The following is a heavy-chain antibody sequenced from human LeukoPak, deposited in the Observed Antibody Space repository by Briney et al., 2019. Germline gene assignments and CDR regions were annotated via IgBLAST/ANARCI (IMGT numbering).Heavy chain of an antibody. J-gene: IGHJ4*02. CDR2: ISYDGSNK. V-gene: IGHV3-30*03. Sequence: GGSLRLSCAASGFTFSSYGMHWVRQAPGKGLEWVAVISYDGSNKYYADSVKGRFTISRDNSKNTLYLQMNSLRAEDTAVYYCGGSGYSDYWGQGTLVTVSS. CDR1: GFTFSSYG. D-gene: IGHD3-22*01. CDR3: GGSGYSDY.